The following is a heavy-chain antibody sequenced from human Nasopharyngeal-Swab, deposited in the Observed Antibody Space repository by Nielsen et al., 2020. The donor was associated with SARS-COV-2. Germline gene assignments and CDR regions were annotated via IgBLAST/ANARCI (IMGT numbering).Heavy chain of an antibody. CDR1: VYTFTSYD. CDR2: MNPNSGNT. J-gene: IGHJ5*02. CDR3: ARDQGWFDP. V-gene: IGHV1-8*01. Sequence: ASVQVSSKASVYTFTSYDINWVRQPTGQGLEWMGWMNPNSGNTGYAQKFQRRVTMTRNTSISTAYMELSSLRSEDTAVYYCARDQGWFDPWGQGTLVTVSS.